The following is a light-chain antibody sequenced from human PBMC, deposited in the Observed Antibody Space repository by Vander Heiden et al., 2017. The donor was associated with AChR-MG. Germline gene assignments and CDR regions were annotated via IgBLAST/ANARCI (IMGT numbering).Light chain of an antibody. CDR2: GNT. Sequence: QPVLTQPPSVSGAPGQRVTISCTGSYSNIGAGYDVHWYQHLPGTAPKLLIYGNTNRPSGVPDRFSGSRSGTSASLAITGLQAEDEADYYCQSYDSSLSAWVFGGGTKLSVL. V-gene: IGLV1-40*01. J-gene: IGLJ3*02. CDR1: YSNIGAGYD. CDR3: QSYDSSLSAWV.